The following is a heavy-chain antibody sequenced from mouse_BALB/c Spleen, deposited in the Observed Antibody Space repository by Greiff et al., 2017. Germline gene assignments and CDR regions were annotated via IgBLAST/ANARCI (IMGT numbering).Heavy chain of an antibody. CDR3: SRLDAMDY. J-gene: IGHJ4*01. CDR1: GYSITSDYA. Sequence: EVQLQQSGPGLVKPSQSLSLTCTATGYSITSDYAWYWIRQFPGNKLELMGYLSYSGSTSYNPSLKSRISITRDTSKNQFFLQLNSVTTEDTATYYCSRLDAMDYWGQGTSVTVSS. CDR2: LSYSGST. V-gene: IGHV3-2*02.